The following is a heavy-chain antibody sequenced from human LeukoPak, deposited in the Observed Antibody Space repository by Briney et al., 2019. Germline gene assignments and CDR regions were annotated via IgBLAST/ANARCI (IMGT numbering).Heavy chain of an antibody. CDR3: ARSVRAYAGRGWLDP. CDR2: MYYTGTT. J-gene: IGHJ5*02. V-gene: IGHV4-39*07. Sequence: SETLSLTCSVSGGSIRSLGYSWGWIRQPPGKGLEWIAGMYYTGTTYYNPSLKSRVTLSVDTSKNQFSLNLTSVTPADTAVFYCARSVRAYAGRGWLDPWGQGTLVTVSS. D-gene: IGHD5-12*01. CDR1: GGSIRSLGYS.